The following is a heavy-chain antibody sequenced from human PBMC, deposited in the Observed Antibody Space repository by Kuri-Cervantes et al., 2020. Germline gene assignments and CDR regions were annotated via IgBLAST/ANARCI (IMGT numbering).Heavy chain of an antibody. CDR1: GGSISSYY. D-gene: IGHD6-19*01. V-gene: IGHV4-59*01. CDR3: ARVNLRSSVYFDY. Sequence: GSLRLSCTVSGGSISSYYWSWIRQPSGKGLEWIGYIYYSGSTNYNPSLKSRVTISVDTSKNQFSLKLSSVTAADTAVYYCARVNLRSSVYFDYWGQGTLVTVSS. CDR2: IYYSGST. J-gene: IGHJ4*02.